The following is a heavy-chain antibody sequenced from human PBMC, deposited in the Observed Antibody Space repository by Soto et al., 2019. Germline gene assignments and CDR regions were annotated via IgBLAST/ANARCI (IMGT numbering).Heavy chain of an antibody. V-gene: IGHV3-30*18. CDR1: GFTFSSYG. J-gene: IGHJ6*02. Sequence: QVQLVESGGGVVQPGRSLRLSCAASGFTFSSYGMHWVRQAPGKGLEWVAVISYDGSNKYYADSVKGRFTISRDNSKNTLYLQMNSLRAEDTAVYYCAKDGYCSSTSCYSWEYYYYYGKDVWGQGTTVTVSS. CDR3: AKDGYCSSTSCYSWEYYYYYGKDV. CDR2: ISYDGSNK. D-gene: IGHD2-2*03.